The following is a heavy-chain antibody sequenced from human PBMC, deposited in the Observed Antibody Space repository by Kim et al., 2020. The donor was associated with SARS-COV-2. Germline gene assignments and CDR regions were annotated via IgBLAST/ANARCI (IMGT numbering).Heavy chain of an antibody. J-gene: IGHJ4*02. Sequence: GGSLRLSCTASGFTFGDYAMSWFRQAPGKGLEWVGFIRSKAYGGTTEYAASVKGRFTISRDDSKSIAYLQMNSLKTEDTAVYYCTKAVVVPAAMPRWGGYYFDYWGQGTLVTVSS. CDR1: GFTFGDYA. CDR2: IRSKAYGGTT. D-gene: IGHD2-2*01. CDR3: TKAVVVPAAMPRWGGYYFDY. V-gene: IGHV3-49*03.